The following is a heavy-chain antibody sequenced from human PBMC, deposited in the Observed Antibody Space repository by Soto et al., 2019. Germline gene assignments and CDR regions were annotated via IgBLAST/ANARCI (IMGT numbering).Heavy chain of an antibody. D-gene: IGHD2-2*01. CDR3: ARDQDIVVVPAAHHDAFDI. Sequence: GGSLRLSCAASGFTFSSYSMNWVRQAPGKGLEWVSYISSSSSTIYYADSVKGRFTISRDNAKNSLYLQMNSLRDEDTAVYYCARDQDIVVVPAAHHDAFDIWGQGTMVTVSS. CDR2: ISSSSSTI. V-gene: IGHV3-48*02. CDR1: GFTFSSYS. J-gene: IGHJ3*02.